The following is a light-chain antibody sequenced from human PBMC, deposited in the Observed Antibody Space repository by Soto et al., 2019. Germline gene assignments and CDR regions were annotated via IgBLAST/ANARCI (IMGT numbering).Light chain of an antibody. Sequence: QSVLTQTPSASGTPGQRVTISCSGRTSNLGSNTVHWYQQLPGTAPRRLIHSNNQRPSGVPDRFSGSKSGTSASLAISGLQSEDEADYYCATLDDSLNAYVFGTGTKVTVL. V-gene: IGLV1-44*01. CDR2: SNN. J-gene: IGLJ1*01. CDR3: ATLDDSLNAYV. CDR1: TSNLGSNT.